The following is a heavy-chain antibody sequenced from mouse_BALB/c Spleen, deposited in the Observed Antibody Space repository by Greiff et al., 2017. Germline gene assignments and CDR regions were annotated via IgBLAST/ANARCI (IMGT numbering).Heavy chain of an antibody. CDR2: ISYSGST. D-gene: IGHD1-2*01. Sequence: EVQLQQSGPGLVKPSQSLSLTCTVTGYSITSDYAWNWIRQFPGNKLEWMGYISYSGSTSYNPSLKSRISITRDTSKNQFFLQLNSVTTEDTATYYCARSGLRLPYYAMDYWGQGTSVTVSS. CDR1: GYSITSDYA. V-gene: IGHV3-2*02. J-gene: IGHJ4*01. CDR3: ARSGLRLPYYAMDY.